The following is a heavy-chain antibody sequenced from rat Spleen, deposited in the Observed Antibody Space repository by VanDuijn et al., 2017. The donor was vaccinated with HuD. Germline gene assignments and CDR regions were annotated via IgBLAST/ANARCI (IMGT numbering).Heavy chain of an antibody. CDR3: ARSDGVHYYLPFAD. CDR1: GYSITSSYR. V-gene: IGHV3-3*01. Sequence: EVQLQESGPGLVKPSQSLSLTCSVTGYSITSSYRWNWIRKFPGNKLEWMGYINSAGTTVYNPSLTSRISITRDTTRNQFFLQMNSVTTEDTATYYCARSDGVHYYLPFADWGQGTLVTVSS. J-gene: IGHJ3*01. CDR2: INSAGTT. D-gene: IGHD1-12*02.